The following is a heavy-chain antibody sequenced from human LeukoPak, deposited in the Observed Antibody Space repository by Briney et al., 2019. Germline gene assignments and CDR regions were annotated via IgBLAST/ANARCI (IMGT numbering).Heavy chain of an antibody. CDR1: GGSISSSSYY. J-gene: IGHJ4*02. Sequence: SETLSLTCTVSGGSISSSSYYWGWIRQPPGKGLGWIGSIYYSGSTYYNPSLKSRVTISVDTSKNQFSLKLSSVTAADTAVYYCARIQLWDYYFDYWGQGTLVTVSS. V-gene: IGHV4-39*01. CDR2: IYYSGST. CDR3: ARIQLWDYYFDY. D-gene: IGHD5-18*01.